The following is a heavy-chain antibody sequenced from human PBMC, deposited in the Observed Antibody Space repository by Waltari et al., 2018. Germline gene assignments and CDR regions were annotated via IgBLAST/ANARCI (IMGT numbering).Heavy chain of an antibody. D-gene: IGHD1-7*01. V-gene: IGHV4-38-2*01. Sequence: QVQLQESGPGLVKPSETLSLTCAVSGYSISRGYYWGWLRPPPGKGLEWLGSIYHSGSTYYNPSLKSRVTISVDTSKNQFSLKLSSVTAADTAVYYCARHEGTGTTGNYYYYYYMDVWGKGTTVTVSS. J-gene: IGHJ6*03. CDR1: GYSISRGYY. CDR2: IYHSGST. CDR3: ARHEGTGTTGNYYYYYYMDV.